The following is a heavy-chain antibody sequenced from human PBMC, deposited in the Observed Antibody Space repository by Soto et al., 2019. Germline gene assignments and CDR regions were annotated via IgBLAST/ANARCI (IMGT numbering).Heavy chain of an antibody. CDR3: ATQQQLTTFDF. CDR2: IVPIFNTS. V-gene: IGHV1-69*06. D-gene: IGHD6-13*01. CDR1: GGTFNNYA. J-gene: IGHJ4*02. Sequence: QVQLVQSGAEVKKPGSSVKVSCKASGGTFNNYAISWVRQAPGQGLEWMGGIVPIFNTSHFAEKFQGRLTLTADKSTSTAFMELIGLRSDDTAVYFCATQQQLTTFDFWGQGTLVSVSS.